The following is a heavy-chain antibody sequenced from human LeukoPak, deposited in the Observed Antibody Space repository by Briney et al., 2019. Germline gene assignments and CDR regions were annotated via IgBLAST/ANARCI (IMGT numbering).Heavy chain of an antibody. D-gene: IGHD3-16*01. J-gene: IGHJ4*02. CDR3: ARVIGSYGDSAY. V-gene: IGHV3-48*04. CDR1: GYTFSSYS. CDR2: ISSTSSAI. Sequence: GGSLRLSCAASGYTFSSYSMNWVRQAPGKGLEWLSYISSTSSAIYYADSLKGRFTISRDNAKNSLYLQMDSLRAEDTAVYYCARVIGSYGDSAYWGQGTLVTVSS.